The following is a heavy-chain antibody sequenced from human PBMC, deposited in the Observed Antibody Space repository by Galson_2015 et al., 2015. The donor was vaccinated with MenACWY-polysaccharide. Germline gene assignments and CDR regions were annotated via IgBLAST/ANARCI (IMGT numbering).Heavy chain of an antibody. CDR3: AKDMTEVTGGDDPISHYYYDYAMDV. CDR1: GFSFGSYG. J-gene: IGHJ6*02. V-gene: IGHV3-30*18. D-gene: IGHD2-21*02. Sequence: SLRLSCAASGFSFGSYGMHWVRQAPGKGLEWVAVISYDGRSQEYADSVKGRFTISRDSSKNTLYLQMNSLRAEDTAVYYCAKDMTEVTGGDDPISHYYYDYAMDVWGQGTTVTVSS. CDR2: ISYDGRSQ.